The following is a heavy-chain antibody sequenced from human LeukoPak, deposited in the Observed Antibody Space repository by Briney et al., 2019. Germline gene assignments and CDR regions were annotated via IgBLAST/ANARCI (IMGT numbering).Heavy chain of an antibody. CDR3: ATEARITMVRGVSWWFDP. Sequence: ASVKVSCKVSGYTLTELSMHWVRQPPGKGLEWMGGFDPEDGETIYAQKFQGRVTMTEDTSTDTAYMELSSLRSEDTAVYYCATEARITMVRGVSWWFDPWGQGTLVTVSS. CDR1: GYTLTELS. D-gene: IGHD3-10*01. CDR2: FDPEDGET. J-gene: IGHJ5*02. V-gene: IGHV1-24*01.